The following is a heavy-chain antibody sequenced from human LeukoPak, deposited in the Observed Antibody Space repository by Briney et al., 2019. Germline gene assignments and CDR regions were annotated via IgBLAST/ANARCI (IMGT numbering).Heavy chain of an antibody. CDR2: MKSNSGDT. CDR3: ARGEYSSSWYPFDY. V-gene: IGHV1-8*01. D-gene: IGHD6-13*01. Sequence: ASVKVSCKTSGYTFIGYDINWVRQALGQGLEWMGWMKSNSGDTHFAQKFQGRLTMTRNTSISTAFMELSSLRAEDTAVYYCARGEYSSSWYPFDYWGQGSLVTVSS. CDR1: GYTFIGYD. J-gene: IGHJ4*02.